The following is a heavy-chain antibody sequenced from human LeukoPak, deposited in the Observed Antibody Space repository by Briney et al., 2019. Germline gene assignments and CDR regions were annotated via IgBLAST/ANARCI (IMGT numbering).Heavy chain of an antibody. CDR2: IYYSGST. Sequence: KPSETLSLTCTVSGGSISSYYWGWIRQPPGKGLEWIGYIYYSGSTNYNPSLKSRVTISIDTSKNQFSLKLRSVTAADATVYYCARGRPRLRGWGFRPHGMDVWGQGTTVTVSS. CDR1: GGSISSYY. CDR3: ARGRPRLRGWGFRPHGMDV. J-gene: IGHJ6*02. D-gene: IGHD6-19*01. V-gene: IGHV4-59*12.